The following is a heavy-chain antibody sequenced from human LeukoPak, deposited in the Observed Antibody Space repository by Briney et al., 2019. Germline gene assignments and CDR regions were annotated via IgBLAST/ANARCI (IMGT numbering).Heavy chain of an antibody. V-gene: IGHV4-39*06. D-gene: IGHD3-9*01. CDR3: ARDNRYFDPGVYYYNGMDV. CDR1: GDSISDSKYF. CDR2: FYSGGST. Sequence: SETLSLTCTVFGDSISDSKYFWGWIRQPPGKGLEWIGNFYSGGSTYYNPSLKSRVAISEDTSGKQFALKLSSVTAADTAVYYCARDNRYFDPGVYYYNGMDVWGQGTTVTVSS. J-gene: IGHJ6*02.